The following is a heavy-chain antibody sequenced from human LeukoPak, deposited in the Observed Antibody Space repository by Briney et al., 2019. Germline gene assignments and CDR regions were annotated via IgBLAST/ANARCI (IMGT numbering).Heavy chain of an antibody. D-gene: IGHD3-22*01. V-gene: IGHV1-69*04. J-gene: IGHJ4*02. CDR2: IIPILGIA. CDR3: ATGPTYYYDSSGARTEGY. CDR1: GGTFSSYA. Sequence: GASVKVSCKASGGTFSSYAISWVRQAPGQGLEWMGRIIPILGIANYAQKFQGRVTITADKSTSTAYMELSSLRSEDTAVYYCATGPTYYYDSSGARTEGYWGQGTLVTVSS.